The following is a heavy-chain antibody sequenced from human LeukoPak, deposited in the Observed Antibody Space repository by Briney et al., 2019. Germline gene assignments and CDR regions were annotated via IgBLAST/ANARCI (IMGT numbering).Heavy chain of an antibody. CDR2: IYPGDSDT. D-gene: IGHD2-15*01. Sequence: GESLKISCKSSGYNFTSYWIGWVRQVPGEGLEWMGIIYPGDSDTKYSPSFQGQVTISADKSISTAYLQWSSLKASDTAMYYCARGSLASSGGSFFDYWGQGTLVTVSS. V-gene: IGHV5-51*01. J-gene: IGHJ4*02. CDR1: GYNFTSYW. CDR3: ARGSLASSGGSFFDY.